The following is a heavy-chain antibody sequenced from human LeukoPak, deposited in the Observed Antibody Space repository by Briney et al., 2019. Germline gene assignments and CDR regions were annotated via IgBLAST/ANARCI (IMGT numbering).Heavy chain of an antibody. CDR1: GGSISSYY. D-gene: IGHD3-22*01. CDR3: ASGYYYDGSGYRDY. Sequence: SETLSLTCTVSGGSISSYYWSWIRQPPGKGLEWIGYIYDSGSTNYNPSLKSRVTISVDTSKNHFSLKLSSVTAADADVYYCASGYYYDGSGYRDYWGQGTLVTVSS. J-gene: IGHJ4*02. CDR2: IYDSGST. V-gene: IGHV4-59*01.